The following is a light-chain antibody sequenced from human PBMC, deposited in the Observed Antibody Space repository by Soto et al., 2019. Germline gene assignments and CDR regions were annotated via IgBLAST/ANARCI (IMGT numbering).Light chain of an antibody. CDR3: EPSHRTTWR. V-gene: IGKV1-39*01. Sequence: RASQGISTYLNWYHQKPGKAPKLLIYAASSLQSGVPSRFSGSEPETDYDLTMSCLQPEYIATHTCEPSHRTTWRFGQGTKVDIK. J-gene: IGKJ1*01. CDR1: QGISTY. CDR2: AAS.